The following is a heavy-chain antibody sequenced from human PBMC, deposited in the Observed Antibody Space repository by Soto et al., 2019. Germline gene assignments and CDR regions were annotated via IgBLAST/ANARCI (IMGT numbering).Heavy chain of an antibody. CDR3: ARDRYSNGWLDY. D-gene: IGHD6-19*01. Sequence: QVQLQESGPGLVKPSETLSLTCTVSGGSISSYYWSWIRQPPGKGLEWIGYIYYSGSTNYNPSLKSRVTISVDTSNDQFSLKLSSVTAADTAVYYCARDRYSNGWLDYWGQGTLVTVSS. J-gene: IGHJ4*02. CDR1: GGSISSYY. CDR2: IYYSGST. V-gene: IGHV4-59*01.